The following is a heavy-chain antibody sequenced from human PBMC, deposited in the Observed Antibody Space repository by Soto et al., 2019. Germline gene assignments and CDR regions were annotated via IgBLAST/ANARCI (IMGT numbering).Heavy chain of an antibody. D-gene: IGHD4-4*01. CDR2: IKQDGSEK. CDR1: GFTFSSYW. Sequence: GGSLRLSCAASGFTFSSYWINWVRQAPGKGLEWVANIKQDGSEKYYVDSVKGRFTISRDNAKNSLDLQMNSLRVEDTAVYYCVRGSNNAFDIWGQGTMVTVSS. CDR3: VRGSNNAFDI. J-gene: IGHJ3*02. V-gene: IGHV3-7*05.